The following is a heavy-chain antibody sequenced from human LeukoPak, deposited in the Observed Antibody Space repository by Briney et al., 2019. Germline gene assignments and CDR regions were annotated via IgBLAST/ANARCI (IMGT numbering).Heavy chain of an antibody. CDR3: AGRPDTSVVAIFDY. Sequence: GASVKVSCKASGYTFTGYYVHWVRQAPRQGLEWMGWINPSSGGTKYAQKFQGRVTMTGDTSISTAYMELSRLRFDDTAVYFCAGRPDTSVVAIFDYWGQGTLVTISS. J-gene: IGHJ4*02. D-gene: IGHD3-22*01. V-gene: IGHV1-2*02. CDR1: GYTFTGYY. CDR2: INPSSGGT.